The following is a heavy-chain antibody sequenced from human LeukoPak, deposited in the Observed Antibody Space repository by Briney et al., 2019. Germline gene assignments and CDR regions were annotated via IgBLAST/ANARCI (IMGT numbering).Heavy chain of an antibody. CDR3: ARQNYSSSLFDY. V-gene: IGHV4-59*08. CDR2: IYYSGST. CDR1: GGSISSYY. D-gene: IGHD6-13*01. J-gene: IGHJ4*02. Sequence: SETLSLTCTVSGGSISSYYWSWIRQFPGKGLEWIGYIYYSGSTSYNPSLKSRVSISVDMPKNQFSLKLSSVTAADTAVYYCARQNYSSSLFDYWGQGTLVTVSS.